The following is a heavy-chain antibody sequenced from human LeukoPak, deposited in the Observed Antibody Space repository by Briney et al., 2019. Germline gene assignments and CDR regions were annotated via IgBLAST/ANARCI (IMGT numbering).Heavy chain of an antibody. CDR3: AKGYSSGWWGFDY. J-gene: IGHJ4*02. D-gene: IGHD6-19*01. V-gene: IGHV3-23*01. CDR2: ISGSGGST. Sequence: GGSLRRSCAASGFTFSSYAMSRVRQAPGKGLEWVSAISGSGGSTYYADSVKGRFTISRDNSKNTLYLQMNSLRAEDTAVYYCAKGYSSGWWGFDYWGQGTLVTVSS. CDR1: GFTFSSYA.